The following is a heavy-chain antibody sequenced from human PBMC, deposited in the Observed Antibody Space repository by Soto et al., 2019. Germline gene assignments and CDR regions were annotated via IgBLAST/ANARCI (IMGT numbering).Heavy chain of an antibody. CDR3: ARVLEYDSSGYYTFLYY. D-gene: IGHD3-22*01. CDR1: GFTFRDYT. Sequence: EVQLVESGGGLVQPGRSLRLFCTASGFTFRDYTMSWVRQAPGKGLVWVGFIRSEAYGGTAEYAASVKGRFTISRDDSKSIAYLQMSSLKTEDTAVYYCARVLEYDSSGYYTFLYYWGQGTLVTVSS. V-gene: IGHV3-49*04. J-gene: IGHJ4*02. CDR2: IRSEAYGGTA.